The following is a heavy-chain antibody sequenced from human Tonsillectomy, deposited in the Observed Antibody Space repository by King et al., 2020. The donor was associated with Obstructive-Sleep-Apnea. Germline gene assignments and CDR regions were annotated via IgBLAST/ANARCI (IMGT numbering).Heavy chain of an antibody. CDR1: GGSFNSTNW. Sequence: QLQESGPGLVKPSGTLSLTCAVSGGSFNSTNWWTWVRQPPGKGLEWIGEIYHSGTATYNPSLKSRVTISIDKSQNQFSLRLTSVTAADTAVYYCARDASHCTSTSCWMDVWGQGTTVTVSS. D-gene: IGHD2-2*01. J-gene: IGHJ6*02. V-gene: IGHV4-4*02. CDR2: IYHSGTA. CDR3: ARDASHCTSTSCWMDV.